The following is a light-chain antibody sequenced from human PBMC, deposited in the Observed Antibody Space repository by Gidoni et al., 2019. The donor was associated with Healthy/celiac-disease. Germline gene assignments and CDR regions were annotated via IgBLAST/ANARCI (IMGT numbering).Light chain of an antibody. CDR1: QDISNY. CDR2: DAS. Sequence: DIQMTQSPSSLSASVGDRVTITCQASQDISNYLNWYQQKPGKAPKLLIYDASNLETGVPSRFSGSGSGTDFTFTISRLQPEDIATYYCQQYDNLPPGTFXQXTRLXIK. CDR3: QQYDNLPPGT. V-gene: IGKV1-33*01. J-gene: IGKJ5*01.